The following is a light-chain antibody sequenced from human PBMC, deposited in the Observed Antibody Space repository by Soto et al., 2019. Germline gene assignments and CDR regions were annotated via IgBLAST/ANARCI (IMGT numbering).Light chain of an antibody. CDR3: QQCGSRPIT. CDR1: QSVTTN. Sequence: EIVLTQSPATLSVSPGERATLSCRASQSVTTNLAGYQQKPGQVPRLLISGASTRATDIPARFSGSGSGTEFTLTISSLQSEDFAVYYCQQCGSRPITFGQGTRLEIK. V-gene: IGKV3-15*01. J-gene: IGKJ2*01. CDR2: GAS.